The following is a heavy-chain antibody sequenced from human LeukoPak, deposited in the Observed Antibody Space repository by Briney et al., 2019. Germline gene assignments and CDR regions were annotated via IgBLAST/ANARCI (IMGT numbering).Heavy chain of an antibody. V-gene: IGHV4-59*02. D-gene: IGHD1-26*01. CDR2: IDYTGST. J-gene: IGHJ4*02. Sequence: SETLSLTCTVSGDSVSSFYWSWIRQPPGKGLEWIGNIDYTGSTYYNPSLKSRVTISLDMSKNQFSLRLTSVTAADTAMYFCAREEMPGKFDYWGQGILVTVSS. CDR3: AREEMPGKFDY. CDR1: GDSVSSFY.